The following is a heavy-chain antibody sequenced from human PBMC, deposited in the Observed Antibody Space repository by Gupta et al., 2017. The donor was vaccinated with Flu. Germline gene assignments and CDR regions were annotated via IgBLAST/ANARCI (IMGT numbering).Heavy chain of an antibody. Sequence: QVQLVQSGAEVKKSGSSVKVSCKASGDTFSSETFSWVRQAPGQGLEWMGGILPIVGATNYAQELQGRVTITADEATTTVYMELSSLTSEDTAIYYCVRLTPCGGDCYYFQPWGQGTLVTVLS. CDR2: ILPIVGAT. CDR1: GDTFSSET. V-gene: IGHV1-69*01. J-gene: IGHJ1*01. CDR3: VRLTPCGGDCYYFQP. D-gene: IGHD2-21*02.